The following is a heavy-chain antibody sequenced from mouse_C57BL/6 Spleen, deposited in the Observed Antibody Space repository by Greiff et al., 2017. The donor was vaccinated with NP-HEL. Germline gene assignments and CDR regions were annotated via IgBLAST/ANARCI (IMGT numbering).Heavy chain of an antibody. Sequence: VKVVESGAELVKPGASVKISCKASGYAFSSYWMNWVKQRPGKGLEWIGQIYPGDGDTNYNGKFKGKATLTADKSSSTAYMQLSSLTSEDSAVYFCARVDYGSSYPYFAYWGQGTTLTVSS. V-gene: IGHV1-80*01. CDR3: ARVDYGSSYPYFAY. D-gene: IGHD1-1*01. J-gene: IGHJ2*01. CDR1: GYAFSSYW. CDR2: IYPGDGDT.